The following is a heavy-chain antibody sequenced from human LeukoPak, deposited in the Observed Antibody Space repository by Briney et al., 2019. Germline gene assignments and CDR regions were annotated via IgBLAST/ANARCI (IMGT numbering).Heavy chain of an antibody. Sequence: SETLSLTCAVYGGSFSGYYWSWIRQPAGKGLEWIGRIYTSGSTNYNPSLKSRVTMSVDTSKNQFSLKLSSVTAADTAVYYCARDKRAGAYYYDSSGPQGFDYWGQGTLVTVSS. D-gene: IGHD3-22*01. V-gene: IGHV4-4*07. J-gene: IGHJ4*02. CDR1: GGSFSGYY. CDR3: ARDKRAGAYYYDSSGPQGFDY. CDR2: IYTSGST.